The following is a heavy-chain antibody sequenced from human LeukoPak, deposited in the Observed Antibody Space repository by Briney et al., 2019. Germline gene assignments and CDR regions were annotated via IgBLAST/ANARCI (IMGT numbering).Heavy chain of an antibody. Sequence: SETLSLTCTVSGGSISGYYWSWIRQPPGKGLEWIGYIYYSGSTDYNPSLKSRVTISLDTSKNQFSLKLSSVTAADTAVYYCARAESSGWYGYFDYWGRGTLVTVSS. CDR1: GGSISGYY. V-gene: IGHV4-59*01. CDR2: IYYSGST. D-gene: IGHD6-19*01. CDR3: ARAESSGWYGYFDY. J-gene: IGHJ4*02.